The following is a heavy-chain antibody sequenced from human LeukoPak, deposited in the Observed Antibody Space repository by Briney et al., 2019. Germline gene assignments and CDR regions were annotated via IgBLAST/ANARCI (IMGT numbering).Heavy chain of an antibody. J-gene: IGHJ4*02. CDR1: GGSITSSYSY. Sequence: SETLSLTCTVSGGSITSSYSYWGWIRQPPGKGLEWIGYIYYSGSTNYNPSLKSRVTISADTSKNQFSLKLSSVTAADTAVYYCARDRYALGYWGQGTLVTVSS. V-gene: IGHV4-61*01. CDR3: ARDRYALGY. CDR2: IYYSGST. D-gene: IGHD5-18*01.